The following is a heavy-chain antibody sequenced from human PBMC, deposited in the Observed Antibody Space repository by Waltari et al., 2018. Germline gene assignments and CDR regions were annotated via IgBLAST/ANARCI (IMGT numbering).Heavy chain of an antibody. CDR3: ARGHPPGGDYVYYYYGLDL. CDR2: IIPIFGTA. V-gene: IGHV1-69*12. J-gene: IGHJ6*02. Sequence: VQLVQSGAEVKEPGSSVKVSCKASGGTFSTYVIIWVRHAPGQGLEWMGGIIPIFGTANHAQKFQGRVTITADESTRTVYMDPNRLRSEDTAVYYCARGHPPGGDYVYYYYGLDLWGQGTTVTVSS. D-gene: IGHD4-17*01. CDR1: GGTFSTYV.